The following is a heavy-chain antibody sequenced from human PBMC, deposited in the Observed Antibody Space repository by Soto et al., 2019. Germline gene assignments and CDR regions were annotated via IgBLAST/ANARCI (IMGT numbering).Heavy chain of an antibody. V-gene: IGHV1-2*02. Sequence: QVRLVQSGAEEKKPGASLRVSCKASGYIFSDFYIHWVRQVPGRGLEWLGWINPNNGGTNYAQRFQGRVSMTRDTSLSTAYMDLRGLTSGDTAIYYCARLTPVTSTDTLWGRGTKVIVSS. D-gene: IGHD2-2*01. CDR2: INPNNGGT. CDR3: ARLTPVTSTDTL. J-gene: IGHJ3*01. CDR1: GYIFSDFY.